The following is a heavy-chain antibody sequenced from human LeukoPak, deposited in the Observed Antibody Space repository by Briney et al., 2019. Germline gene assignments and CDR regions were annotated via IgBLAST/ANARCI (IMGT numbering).Heavy chain of an antibody. Sequence: GGSLRLSCAASGFTFRDYWMYWVRQVPGKGLVWVSHISSDGSITNYADSVKGRFTISRDNAKNTVSLQMNSLRAEDTAVYYRTGARGGLDHWGLGTLVSVSS. CDR1: GFTFRDYW. CDR3: TGARGGLDH. D-gene: IGHD3-16*01. V-gene: IGHV3-74*01. CDR2: ISSDGSIT. J-gene: IGHJ5*02.